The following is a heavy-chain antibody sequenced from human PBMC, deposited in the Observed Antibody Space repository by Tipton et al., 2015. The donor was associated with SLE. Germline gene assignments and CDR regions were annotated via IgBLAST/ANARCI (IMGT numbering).Heavy chain of an antibody. D-gene: IGHD6-6*01. CDR2: INHSGST. V-gene: IGHV4-34*01. Sequence: TLSLTCAVYGGSFSGYYWSWIRQPPGKGLEWIGEINHSGSTNYNPSLKSRVTISVDTSKSQFSLRLSSVTAADTAVYYCARGEVYSTSYNWFDPWGQGTLVTVSS. CDR3: ARGEVYSTSYNWFDP. CDR1: GGSFSGYY. J-gene: IGHJ5*02.